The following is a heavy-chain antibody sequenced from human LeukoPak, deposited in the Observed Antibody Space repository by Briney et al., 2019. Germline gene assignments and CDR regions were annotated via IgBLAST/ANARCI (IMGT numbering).Heavy chain of an antibody. CDR3: ARDQPLPGGGVDY. V-gene: IGHV3-21*01. J-gene: IGHJ4*02. CDR1: GFTFSSYS. CDR2: ISSSSSYI. Sequence: GGSLRLSCAASGFTFSSYSMNWVRQAPGKGLEWVSSISSSSSYIYYEDSVKGRFTISRDNAKNSLYLQMNSLRAEDTAVYYCARDQPLPGGGVDYWGQGTLVTVSS. D-gene: IGHD3-10*01.